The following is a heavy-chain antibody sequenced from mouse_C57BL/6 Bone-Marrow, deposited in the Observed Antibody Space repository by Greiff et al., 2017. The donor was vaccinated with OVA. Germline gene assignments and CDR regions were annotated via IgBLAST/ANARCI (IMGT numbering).Heavy chain of an antibody. CDR3: VLDSSGYWFAY. J-gene: IGHJ3*01. Sequence: EVQLQESGGGLVQPKGSLKLSCAASGFSFNTYAMNWVRQAPGKGLEWVARIRSKSNNYATYYADSVKDRFTISRDDSESMLYLQMNNLKTEDTAMYYCVLDSSGYWFAYWGQGTLVTVSA. D-gene: IGHD3-2*02. CDR2: IRSKSNNYAT. CDR1: GFSFNTYA. V-gene: IGHV10-1*01.